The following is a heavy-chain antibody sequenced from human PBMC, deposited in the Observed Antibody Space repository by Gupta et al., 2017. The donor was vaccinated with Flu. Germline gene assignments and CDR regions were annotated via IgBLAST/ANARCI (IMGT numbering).Heavy chain of an antibody. Sequence: ISCKASGYSFSSSWIAWVRQMPGKDLEWRARIYPGYSDSKYSPSFQAQFTISADKSINTPYLQWSSLRASDTAMYHFARLDLRRPHSWGQG. CDR3: ARLDLRRPHS. J-gene: IGHJ4*02. D-gene: IGHD3-9*01. CDR1: GYSFSSSW. V-gene: IGHV5-51*01. CDR2: IYPGYSDS.